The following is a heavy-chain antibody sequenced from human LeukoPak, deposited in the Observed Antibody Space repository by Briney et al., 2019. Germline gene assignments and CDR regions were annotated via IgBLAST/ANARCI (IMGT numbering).Heavy chain of an antibody. CDR3: ARSYSSGWYHPFDY. J-gene: IGHJ4*02. D-gene: IGHD6-19*01. CDR2: IYYSGST. Sequence: PSETLPLTCTVSGGSIRSYYWSWIRQPPGKGLEWIGYIYYSGSTVYNPSLKSRVTISVDTSKNQFSLRLSSVTAADTAIYYCARSYSSGWYHPFDYWGQGTLVTVSS. V-gene: IGHV4-59*01. CDR1: GGSIRSYY.